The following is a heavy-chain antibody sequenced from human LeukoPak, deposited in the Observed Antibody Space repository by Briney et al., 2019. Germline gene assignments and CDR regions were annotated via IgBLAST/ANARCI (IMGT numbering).Heavy chain of an antibody. V-gene: IGHV4-30-4*01. Sequence: SETLSLTCTVSGGSISSGDYYWSWIRQPPGKGLEWIGYIHYSGSTYYNPSLKSRVTISVDTSKNQFSLKLSSVTAADTAVYYCAKGGHYDFWSGFDAFDIWGQGTMVTVSS. CDR1: GGSISSGDYY. CDR2: IHYSGST. D-gene: IGHD3-3*01. CDR3: AKGGHYDFWSGFDAFDI. J-gene: IGHJ3*02.